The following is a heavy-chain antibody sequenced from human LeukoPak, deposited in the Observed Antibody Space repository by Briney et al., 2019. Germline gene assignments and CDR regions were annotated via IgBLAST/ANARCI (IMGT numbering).Heavy chain of an antibody. CDR2: IRRKANSYTT. Sequence: GGSLRLSCAVSGFTFSDYHMDWVRQAPGKGLEWIGRIRRKANSYTTENAASVKGRFTILRDDSKESLYLQMNSLRAEDTAVYYCAKDFAFIGGYYFDYGGQGPLVTVSS. J-gene: IGHJ4*02. D-gene: IGHD3-16*01. CDR1: GFTFSDYH. CDR3: AKDFAFIGGYYFDY. V-gene: IGHV3-72*01.